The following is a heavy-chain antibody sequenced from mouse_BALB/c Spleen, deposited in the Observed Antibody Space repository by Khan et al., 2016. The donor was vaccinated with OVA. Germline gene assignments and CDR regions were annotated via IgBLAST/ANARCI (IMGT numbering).Heavy chain of an antibody. V-gene: IGHV1-9*01. J-gene: IGHJ4*01. Sequence: QVQLKESGAELMKPGASVKISCKATGYTFSTYWIEWVKERPGHGLEWIGEILPGSGSTNYNEKFKGKATFTADTSSNTAYMQLSSLTSEDSAVYYGAREGNNRAMDYWGHGTSVTVAA. D-gene: IGHD6-1*01. CDR1: GYTFSTYW. CDR2: ILPGSGST. CDR3: AREGNNRAMDY.